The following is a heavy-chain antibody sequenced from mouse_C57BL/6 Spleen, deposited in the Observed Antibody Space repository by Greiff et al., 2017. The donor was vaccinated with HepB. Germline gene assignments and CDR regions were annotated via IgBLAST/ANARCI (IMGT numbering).Heavy chain of an antibody. D-gene: IGHD1-1*01. Sequence: VQLQQSGAELVKPGASVKMSCKASGYTFTSYWITWVKQRPGQGLEWIGDIYPGSGSTNYNEKFKSKATLTVDTSSSTAYMQLSSLTSEDSAVYYCARILKYYGSSYGYFDVWGTGTTVTVSS. CDR3: ARILKYYGSSYGYFDV. CDR1: GYTFTSYW. V-gene: IGHV1-55*01. CDR2: IYPGSGST. J-gene: IGHJ1*03.